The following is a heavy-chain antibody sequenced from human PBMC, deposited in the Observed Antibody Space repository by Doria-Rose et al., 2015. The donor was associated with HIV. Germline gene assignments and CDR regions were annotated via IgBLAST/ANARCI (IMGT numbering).Heavy chain of an antibody. V-gene: IGHV2-26*01. CDR2: IFSDDER. CDR3: ARIKSSRWYHKYYFDF. CDR1: GVSLSSPGMG. J-gene: IGHJ4*02. D-gene: IGHD6-13*01. Sequence: QVTLKESGPVLVKPTETLTLTCTVSGVSLSSPGMGVSWIRQPPGKALEWLANIFSDDERPYKTSLKSRFTISRGTSKSQVVLTMTDMDPVDTATYYCARIKSSRWYHKYYFDFWGQGTLVIVSA.